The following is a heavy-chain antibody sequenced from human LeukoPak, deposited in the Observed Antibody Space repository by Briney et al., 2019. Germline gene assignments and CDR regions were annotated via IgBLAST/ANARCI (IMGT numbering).Heavy chain of an antibody. CDR3: ARDAGTGYSYGFAPFDY. CDR1: GGSISSYY. D-gene: IGHD5-18*01. CDR2: IFYSGST. V-gene: IGHV4-59*01. J-gene: IGHJ4*02. Sequence: KPSETLSLTCTVSGGSISSYYWSWIRQPPGKGLEWIGYIFYSGSTNYNPSLKSRVTISVDTSKNQFSLKLTSVTAADTAVYYCARDAGTGYSYGFAPFDYWGQGTLVTVSS.